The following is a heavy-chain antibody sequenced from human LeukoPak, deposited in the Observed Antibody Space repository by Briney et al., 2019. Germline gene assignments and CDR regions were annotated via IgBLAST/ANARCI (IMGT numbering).Heavy chain of an antibody. CDR2: IYYSGST. V-gene: IGHV4-59*08. J-gene: IGHJ4*02. Sequence: SETRSLTCTVSGGSISSYYWSWIRQPPGKGLEWIGYIYYSGSTNYNPSLKSRVTISVDTSKNQFSLKLSSVTAADTAVYYCARNSWFGARGSYYFDYWGQGTLVTVSS. D-gene: IGHD3-10*01. CDR3: ARNSWFGARGSYYFDY. CDR1: GGSISSYY.